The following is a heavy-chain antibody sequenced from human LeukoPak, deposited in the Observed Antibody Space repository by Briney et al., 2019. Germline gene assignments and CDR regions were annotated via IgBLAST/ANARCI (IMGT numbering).Heavy chain of an antibody. CDR1: GFTFSSYA. J-gene: IGHJ4*02. Sequence: PGGSLRLSCAASGFTFSSYAMGWVRQAPGKGLEWVSVIYSGGSTYYADSVKGRFTISRDNSKNTLYLQMNSLRAEDTAVYYCARDSPDRSGSYSYFDYWGQGTLVTVSS. CDR2: IYSGGST. V-gene: IGHV3-53*01. CDR3: ARDSPDRSGSYSYFDY. D-gene: IGHD1-26*01.